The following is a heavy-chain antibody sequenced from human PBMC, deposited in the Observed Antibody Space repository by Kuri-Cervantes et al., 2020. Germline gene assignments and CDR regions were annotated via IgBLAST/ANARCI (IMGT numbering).Heavy chain of an antibody. CDR2: IRYDGSNK. V-gene: IGHV3-30*02. CDR1: RFTFSNYG. CDR3: AKVKITSGHFDY. Sequence: AGSLRLSCAASRFTFSNYGMHWVRQAPGKGLEWVAFIRYDGSNKYYADSVKGRFTISRDNSKNTLYLQMNSLRAEDTAVYYCAKVKITSGHFDYWGQGTLVTVSS. D-gene: IGHD3-10*01. J-gene: IGHJ4*02.